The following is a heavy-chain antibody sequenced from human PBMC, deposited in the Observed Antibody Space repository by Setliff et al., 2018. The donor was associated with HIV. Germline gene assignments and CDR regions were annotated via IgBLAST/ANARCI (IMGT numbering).Heavy chain of an antibody. V-gene: IGHV4-31*03. J-gene: IGHJ5*02. CDR2: IYYTGST. CDR1: NASISSGGFY. CDR3: VKAVAAPSWFDP. D-gene: IGHD2-15*01. Sequence: SETLSLTCTVSNASISSGGFYWSWVRQHPGKGLEWIGYIYYTGSTYYNPSLKSRVSISVDTSKNQFSLKLTPVTAADTAVYYCVKAVAAPSWFDPWGQGTLVTVSS.